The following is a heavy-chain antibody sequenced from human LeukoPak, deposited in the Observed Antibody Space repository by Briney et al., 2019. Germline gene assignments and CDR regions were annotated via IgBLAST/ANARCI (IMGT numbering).Heavy chain of an antibody. V-gene: IGHV4-59*01. J-gene: IGHJ4*02. CDR1: GGSISSYY. D-gene: IGHD3-22*01. CDR3: ARENYDSSGYYRYYFDY. CDR2: IYYSGST. Sequence: PSETLSLTCTVSGGSISSYYWSWIRQPPGKGLERIGYIYYSGSTNYNPSLKSRVTISVDTSKNQFSLKLSSVTAADTAVYYCARENYDSSGYYRYYFDYWGQGTLVTVSS.